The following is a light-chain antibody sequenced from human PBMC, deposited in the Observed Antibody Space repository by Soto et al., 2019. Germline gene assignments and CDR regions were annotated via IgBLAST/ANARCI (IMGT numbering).Light chain of an antibody. Sequence: TKCPASSSGTLGDTGTINFRARQNIHPWLAWFQLKPGQAPKLLVYNASSLVSGVPSRFAASGSETEFTLTISSLFPDDIATYYCQQYKRFWTLGQVT. CDR2: NAS. J-gene: IGKJ1*01. V-gene: IGKV1-5*01. CDR3: QQYKRFWT. CDR1: QNIHPW.